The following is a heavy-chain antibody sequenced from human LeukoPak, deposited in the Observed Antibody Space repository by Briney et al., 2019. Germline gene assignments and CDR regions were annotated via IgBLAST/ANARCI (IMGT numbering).Heavy chain of an antibody. CDR2: ISPSGDIT. J-gene: IGHJ4*02. CDR3: AKDRAWLQFWS. CDR1: GFTFSNYG. V-gene: IGHV3-23*01. D-gene: IGHD5-18*01. Sequence: GGTLRLSCAASGFTFSNYGMNWVRQAPGKGLEWVSGISPSGDITYYADSVKGRFTISRDNSKNTVYLQVNSLRAEDTAVFYCAKDRAWLQFWSWGQGTLVTVSS.